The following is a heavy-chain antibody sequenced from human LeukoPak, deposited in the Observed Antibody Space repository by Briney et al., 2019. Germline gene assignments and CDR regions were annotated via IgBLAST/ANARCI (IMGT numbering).Heavy chain of an antibody. V-gene: IGHV3-7*01. Sequence: PGGSLRLSCAASVFPLNNYWMSCVRQSAGKGLECLANINQEGSEEIYVDSVKGRFTISRDNAKNSLYLQMNSLRVEDTAVYYCARHYSSSWFGYWGQGTPVTVSS. D-gene: IGHD6-13*01. CDR3: ARHYSSSWFGY. J-gene: IGHJ4*02. CDR1: VFPLNNYW. CDR2: INQEGSEE.